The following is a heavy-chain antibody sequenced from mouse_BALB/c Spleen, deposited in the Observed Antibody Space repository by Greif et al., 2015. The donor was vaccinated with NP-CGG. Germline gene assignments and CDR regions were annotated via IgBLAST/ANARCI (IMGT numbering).Heavy chain of an antibody. CDR1: GFTFNTNA. CDR3: VREDYYGFYWYFDV. CDR2: IRSKSNNYAT. V-gene: IGHV10S3*01. D-gene: IGHD1-2*01. J-gene: IGHJ1*01. Sequence: EVHLVESGGGLVQPKGSLKLSCAASGFTFNTNAMNWVRQAPGKGLEWVARIRSKSNNYATYYADSVKDRFTISRDDSQSMLYLQMNNLKTEDTAMYYCVREDYYGFYWYFDVWGAGTTVTVSS.